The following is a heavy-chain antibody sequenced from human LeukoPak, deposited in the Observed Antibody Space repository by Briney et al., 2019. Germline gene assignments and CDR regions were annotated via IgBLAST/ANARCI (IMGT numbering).Heavy chain of an antibody. CDR2: IYPGDSDT. CDR3: ARLDINAYYFDY. J-gene: IGHJ4*02. CDR1: RYSFTSSW. V-gene: IGHV5-51*01. D-gene: IGHD3-16*01. Sequence: GESLKISCRGARYSFTSSWIGWVRQMPGNGLEWMGIIYPGDSDTRYSPSFQGQVTISADKSTSTAYLQWSSLKASDTAMYYCARLDINAYYFDYWGQGTLVTVSS.